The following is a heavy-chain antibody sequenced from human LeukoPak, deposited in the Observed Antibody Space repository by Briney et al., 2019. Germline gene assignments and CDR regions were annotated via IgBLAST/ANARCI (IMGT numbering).Heavy chain of an antibody. J-gene: IGHJ4*02. Sequence: SETLSLTCTVSGGSTSSSSHYWGWIRQPPGKGLEWIGSIFYSGSTYYNPSLKSRVTLSIDTSKNQFSLKLNFVTAADTAVYYCARIIGVAAAADYWGQGTLVTVSS. D-gene: IGHD6-13*01. CDR2: IFYSGST. V-gene: IGHV4-39*01. CDR1: GGSTSSSSHY. CDR3: ARIIGVAAAADY.